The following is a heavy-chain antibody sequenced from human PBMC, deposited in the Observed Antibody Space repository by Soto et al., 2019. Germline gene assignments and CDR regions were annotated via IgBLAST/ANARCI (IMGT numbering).Heavy chain of an antibody. J-gene: IGHJ4*02. CDR1: GGSISSSSYY. CDR2: IYSDGDT. V-gene: IGHV4-39*07. D-gene: IGHD3-22*01. CDR3: ARDAYYYDTSGYYCVDY. Sequence: QLQLQESGPGLVKPSETLSLTCTVSGGSISSSSYYWGWIRQPPGKGLEWIGSIYSDGDTYYNPSLTGRVTMSVDTSTNQFSLRLHSVTAADTAVYYCARDAYYYDTSGYYCVDYWGQGTLVTVSS.